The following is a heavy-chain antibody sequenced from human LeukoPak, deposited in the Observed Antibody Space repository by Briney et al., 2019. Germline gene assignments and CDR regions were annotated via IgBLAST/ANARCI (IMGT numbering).Heavy chain of an antibody. J-gene: IGHJ4*02. D-gene: IGHD3-22*01. CDR3: ANLDSSGYSTFDY. CDR2: IRYDGSNK. Sequence: GGSLRLSCAASGFTFSSYAMHWVRQAPGKGLEWVAFIRYDGSNKYYADSVKGRFIISRDNSKNTLYLQMNSLRPEDTAVYFCANLDSSGYSTFDYWGQGTLVTVSS. CDR1: GFTFSSYA. V-gene: IGHV3-30*02.